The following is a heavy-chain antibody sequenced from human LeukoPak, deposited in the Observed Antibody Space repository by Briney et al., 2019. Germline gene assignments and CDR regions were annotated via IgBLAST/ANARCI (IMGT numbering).Heavy chain of an antibody. CDR3: ARGNYNNGWMKQATDH. V-gene: IGHV4-34*01. CDR2: INHTGDT. D-gene: IGHD6-19*01. Sequence: SETLSLTCGDYGGSFSGYYWSWSRQPPGKGLEWIGEINHTGDTNHNPSLKSRVTMSVDTSKRQFSLTLSSVTAADTAVYYCARGNYNNGWMKQATDHWGQGTRVTVSS. J-gene: IGHJ5*02. CDR1: GGSFSGYY.